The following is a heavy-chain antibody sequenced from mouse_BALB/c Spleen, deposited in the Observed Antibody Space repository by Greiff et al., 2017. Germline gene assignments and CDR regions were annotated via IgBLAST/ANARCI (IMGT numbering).Heavy chain of an antibody. V-gene: IGHV1-7*01. CDR1: GYTFTSYW. CDR2: INPSTGYT. Sequence: QVQLKQPGAELAKPGASVKMSCKASGYTFTSYWMHWVKQRPGQGLEWIGYINPSTGYTEYNQKFKDKATLTADKSSSTAYMQLSSLTSEDSAVYYCARDGNYGFAYWGQGTLVTVSA. D-gene: IGHD2-1*01. J-gene: IGHJ3*01. CDR3: ARDGNYGFAY.